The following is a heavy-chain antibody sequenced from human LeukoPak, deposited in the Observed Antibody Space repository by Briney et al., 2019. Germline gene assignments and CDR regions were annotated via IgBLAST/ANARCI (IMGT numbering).Heavy chain of an antibody. J-gene: IGHJ4*02. CDR1: GGSISNYY. CDR2: VYYSGTT. V-gene: IGHV4-59*01. Sequence: SETLSLTCTVSGGSISNYYWSWIRQSPEKGLEWIGYVYYSGTTNYNPSLKSRVTISVDTPKNQFSLKLNSVTAADTAVYYCARDRGLWFGELLDYWGPGTPVTVSS. D-gene: IGHD3-10*01. CDR3: ARDRGLWFGELLDY.